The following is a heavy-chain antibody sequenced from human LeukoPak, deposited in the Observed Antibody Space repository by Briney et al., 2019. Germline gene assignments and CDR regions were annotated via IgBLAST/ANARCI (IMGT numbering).Heavy chain of an antibody. CDR2: ISGSGGST. J-gene: IGHJ4*02. CDR3: ASLGGSAYQPRPFDY. D-gene: IGHD1-26*01. Sequence: GGSLRLSCAASGFTFSSYAMSWVRQAPGKGLEWVSAISGSGGSTYYADSVKGRFTISRDNSKNTLYLQMNSLRAEDTAVYYCASLGGSAYQPRPFDYWGQGTLVTVSS. V-gene: IGHV3-23*01. CDR1: GFTFSSYA.